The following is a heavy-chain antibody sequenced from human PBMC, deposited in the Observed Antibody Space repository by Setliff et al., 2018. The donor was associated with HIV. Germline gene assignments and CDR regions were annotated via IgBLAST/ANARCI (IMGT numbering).Heavy chain of an antibody. CDR2: IGTGGDT. D-gene: IGHD6-6*01. Sequence: GGSLRLSCATSGFAFSDYDFHWVSQVTGEGLEWVSAIGTGGDTYYADSVKGRFTISRENAKNSLYLQMNNVRAGDTAVYYCTRELNGHTSSHYYFGLDVWGQGTTVTVSS. J-gene: IGHJ6*02. CDR3: TRELNGHTSSHYYFGLDV. CDR1: GFAFSDYD. V-gene: IGHV3-13*01.